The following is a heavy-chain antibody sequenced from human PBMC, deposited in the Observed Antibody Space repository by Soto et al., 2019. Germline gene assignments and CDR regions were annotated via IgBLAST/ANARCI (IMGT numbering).Heavy chain of an antibody. CDR3: ARVLEWSYNWFDP. J-gene: IGHJ5*02. Sequence: SETLSLTCTVSGGSISSYYWSWIRQPPGKGLEWIGYIYYSGSTNYNPSLKSRVTISVDTSKNQFSLKLSSVTAADTAVYYCARVLEWSYNWFDPWGQGTLVTVSS. CDR2: IYYSGST. CDR1: GGSISSYY. V-gene: IGHV4-59*08. D-gene: IGHD3-3*01.